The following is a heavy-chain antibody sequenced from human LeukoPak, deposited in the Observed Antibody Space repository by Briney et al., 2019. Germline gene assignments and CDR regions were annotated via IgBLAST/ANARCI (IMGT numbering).Heavy chain of an antibody. CDR2: ISAYNGNT. Sequence: ASVKVSCKASGGTFSSYAISWVRQAPGQGLEWMGWISAYNGNTNYAQKLQGRVTMTTDTSTSTAYMELRSLRSDDTAVYYCARLNGVYCSGGSCYPGSNNWFDPWGQGTLVTVSS. CDR3: ARLNGVYCSGGSCYPGSNNWFDP. CDR1: GGTFSSYA. D-gene: IGHD2-15*01. J-gene: IGHJ5*02. V-gene: IGHV1-18*01.